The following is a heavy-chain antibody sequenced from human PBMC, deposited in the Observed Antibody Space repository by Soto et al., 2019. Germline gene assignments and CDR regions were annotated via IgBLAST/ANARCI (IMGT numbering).Heavy chain of an antibody. CDR1: GFSLSTGGVG. V-gene: IGHV2-5*02. J-gene: IGHJ6*02. Sequence: QITLKESGPTLVKPTQTLTLTCTFSGFSLSTGGVGVGWIRQPPGKALEWLVLIYWDDDKRYSPSLKSRLTITKDTSKNQVVLTMTNMDPVDTATYYCAHSRCGGDCLQSYSSHYYYGVDVWGQGTTVTVSS. CDR2: IYWDDDK. CDR3: AHSRCGGDCLQSYSSHYYYGVDV. D-gene: IGHD2-21*02.